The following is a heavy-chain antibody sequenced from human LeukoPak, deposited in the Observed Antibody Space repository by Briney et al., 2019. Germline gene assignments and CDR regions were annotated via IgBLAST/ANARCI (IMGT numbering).Heavy chain of an antibody. CDR3: ARGTWELRKFDF. D-gene: IGHD1-26*01. J-gene: IGHJ4*02. CDR2: VNTGNGDT. CDR1: GYTFTTYP. V-gene: IGHV1-3*04. Sequence: ASVKVSCKAFGYTFTTYPVYWVRQAPGQRLEWMGWVNTGNGDTRYSQKLQDRITITRDTSASTAYMELASLRSEDTAVYYCARGTWELRKFDFWGQGTLVTVSS.